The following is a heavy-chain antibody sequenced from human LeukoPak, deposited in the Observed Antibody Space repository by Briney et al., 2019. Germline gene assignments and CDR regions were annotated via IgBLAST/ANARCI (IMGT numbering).Heavy chain of an antibody. V-gene: IGHV3-30*04. J-gene: IGHJ5*02. Sequence: GGSLRLSCAASGLTFSSYAMHWVRQAPGKGLEWVAVISYDGSNKYYADSVKGRFTISRDNSKNTLYLQMNSLRAEDTAVYYCTKGVYCSSTSCYRGNWFDPWGQGTLVTVSS. CDR2: ISYDGSNK. D-gene: IGHD2-2*01. CDR3: TKGVYCSSTSCYRGNWFDP. CDR1: GLTFSSYA.